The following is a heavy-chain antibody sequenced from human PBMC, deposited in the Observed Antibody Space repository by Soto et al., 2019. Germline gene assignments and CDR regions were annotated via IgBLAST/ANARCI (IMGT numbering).Heavy chain of an antibody. V-gene: IGHV3-23*01. Sequence: PGGSLRLSXAASGFRFNNYAMSWVRQAPAKGLEWVSAVSASGGTAYYADSVRGRFTTSRDRSNNTLYLQMNSLRVDDTAVYYCAKGRAVIPAAKFYYGLDVWGQGTTVTVSS. CDR2: VSASGGTA. CDR1: GFRFNNYA. CDR3: AKGRAVIPAAKFYYGLDV. D-gene: IGHD2-2*01. J-gene: IGHJ6*02.